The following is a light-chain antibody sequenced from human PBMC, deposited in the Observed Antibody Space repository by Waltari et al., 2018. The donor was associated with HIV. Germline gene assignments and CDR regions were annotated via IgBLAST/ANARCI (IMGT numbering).Light chain of an antibody. V-gene: IGLV2-14*03. J-gene: IGLJ3*02. CDR3: ASYTGRGIPWV. CDR2: DVI. Sequence: QSALTQPASVSGSPGQSITISCTGTSSDIGGYNYVSWYQQHPGKPPKVLIYDVINRPSGISDRFSGSKSGNTASLTISGLQSEDEADYYCASYTGRGIPWVFGGGTKLTV. CDR1: SSDIGGYNY.